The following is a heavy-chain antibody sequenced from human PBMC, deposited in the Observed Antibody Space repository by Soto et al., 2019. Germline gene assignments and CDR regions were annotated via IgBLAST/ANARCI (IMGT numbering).Heavy chain of an antibody. CDR3: AREPNYYDSSGYQSLSY. V-gene: IGHV4-4*02. J-gene: IGHJ4*02. Sequence: AETLSLTCAVSGGSISSSNRWSWVRQPPGKGLEWIGEIYHSGSTNYNPSLKSRVTISVDKSKNQFSLKLSSVTAADTAVYYCAREPNYYDSSGYQSLSYWGQGTLVTVSS. CDR2: IYHSGST. D-gene: IGHD3-22*01. CDR1: GGSISSSNR.